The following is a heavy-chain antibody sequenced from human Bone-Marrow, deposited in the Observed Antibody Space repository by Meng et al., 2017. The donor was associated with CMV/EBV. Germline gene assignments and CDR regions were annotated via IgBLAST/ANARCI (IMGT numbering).Heavy chain of an antibody. Sequence: ESLKISCAASGFTVSSNYMSWVRQAPGKGLEWVSVIYSDDSTYYADSVKGRFTISRDNSKNTLYLQMNSLRAEDTAVYYCASMVGGGYFDYWGQGTLVTVSS. V-gene: IGHV3-53*01. D-gene: IGHD4-23*01. CDR2: IYSDDST. CDR1: GFTVSSNY. J-gene: IGHJ4*02. CDR3: ASMVGGGYFDY.